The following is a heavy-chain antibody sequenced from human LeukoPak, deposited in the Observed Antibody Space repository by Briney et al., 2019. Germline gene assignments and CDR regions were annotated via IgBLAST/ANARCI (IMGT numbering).Heavy chain of an antibody. J-gene: IGHJ3*02. D-gene: IGHD3-10*01. CDR1: GFTFSNAG. Sequence: GGSLRLSCAASGFTFSNAGMSWVRQAPGKGLEWVGRMKSKVDGGTTDYAAHVKGRFTISRDDSKNTLYLQMNSLKTEDTAVYYCIRLWFGEFIWGQGTMVTVSS. CDR2: MKSKVDGGTT. CDR3: IRLWFGEFI. V-gene: IGHV3-15*01.